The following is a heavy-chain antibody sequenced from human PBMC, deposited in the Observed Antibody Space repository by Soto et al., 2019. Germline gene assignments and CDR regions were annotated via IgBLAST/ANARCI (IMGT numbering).Heavy chain of an antibody. D-gene: IGHD5-12*01. V-gene: IGHV4-59*01. Sequence: QVQLQESGPGLVKPSETLSLTCTVSGGSISSYYWSWIRQPPGKGLEWIGYIYYSGSTNYNPSLKSRVTISVDTSKSQCCLKLSSVTAADTAVYYCSRRTDGYNSPFLDYSGQGTLVTVSS. CDR3: SRRTDGYNSPFLDY. CDR1: GGSISSYY. J-gene: IGHJ4*02. CDR2: IYYSGST.